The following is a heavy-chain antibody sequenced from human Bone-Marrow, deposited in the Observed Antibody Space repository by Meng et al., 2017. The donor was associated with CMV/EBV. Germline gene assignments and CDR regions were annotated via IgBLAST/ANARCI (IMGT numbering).Heavy chain of an antibody. J-gene: IGHJ6*02. Sequence: GESLKISCAASGFTFSSYWMSWVRQAPGKGLEWVANIKQDGSEKYYVDSVKGRFTISRDNAKNSLYLQMGSLRAEDMAVYYCARGIDDFWSGLYGMDVWGQGTTVTVSS. CDR3: ARGIDDFWSGLYGMDV. V-gene: IGHV3-7*04. D-gene: IGHD3-3*01. CDR1: GFTFSSYW. CDR2: IKQDGSEK.